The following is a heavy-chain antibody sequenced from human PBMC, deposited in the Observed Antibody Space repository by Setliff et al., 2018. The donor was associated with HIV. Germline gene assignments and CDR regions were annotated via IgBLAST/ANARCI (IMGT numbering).Heavy chain of an antibody. V-gene: IGHV4-61*09. Sequence: SETLSLTCTVSGGSISSGSYYWSWIRQPAGKGLEWIGHIYTSGSTNYNPSLKSRVTMSVDTSKNQFSLKLSSVTAADTAVYYCARGTWIQLSALALFDYWGQGTLVTVSS. CDR1: GGSISSGSYY. CDR2: IYTSGST. D-gene: IGHD5-18*01. J-gene: IGHJ4*02. CDR3: ARGTWIQLSALALFDY.